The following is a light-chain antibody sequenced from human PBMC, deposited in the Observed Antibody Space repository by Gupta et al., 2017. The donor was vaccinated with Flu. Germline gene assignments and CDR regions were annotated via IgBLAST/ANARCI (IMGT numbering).Light chain of an antibody. CDR3: QSADSSGTYPV. CDR2: KDS. J-gene: IGLJ3*02. Sequence: SYALTQPHSVSVSPGQTARITCSGDALTKQYAYWYQQKPGQAPVLVIYKDSERPSGIPERFSGSSSGTTVTLTISGVQAEDEADYYCQSADSSGTYPVFGGGTKLTVL. V-gene: IGLV3-25*02. CDR1: ALTKQY.